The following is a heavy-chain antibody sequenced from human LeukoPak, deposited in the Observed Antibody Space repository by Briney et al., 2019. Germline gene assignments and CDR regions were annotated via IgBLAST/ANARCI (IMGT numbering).Heavy chain of an antibody. CDR1: GYTFTSYG. Sequence: ASVKLSCTASGYTFTSYGVSWVRQAPGQGLEWMGWISAYNGNTNYAQKLQGRVTMTTDTSTSTAYMELRSLRSDDTAVYYCARDGVWGPAAITGWFDPWGQGTLVTVSS. CDR2: ISAYNGNT. J-gene: IGHJ5*02. CDR3: ARDGVWGPAAITGWFDP. V-gene: IGHV1-18*01. D-gene: IGHD2-2*01.